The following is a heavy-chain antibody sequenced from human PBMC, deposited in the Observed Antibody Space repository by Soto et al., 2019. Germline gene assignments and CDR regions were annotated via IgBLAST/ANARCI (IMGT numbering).Heavy chain of an antibody. D-gene: IGHD3-10*01. CDR1: GDSISGGGYS. V-gene: IGHV4-30-2*01. Sequence: SETLSLTCVVSGDSISGGGYSWNWIRQQPGKGLEWIGYTYYSGSTYYNPSLESRVTISADRSKNQFSLQLKSVTPEDTAVYYCVRDRYSSSGWFDPWGQGTPVTVSS. J-gene: IGHJ5*02. CDR2: TYYSGST. CDR3: VRDRYSSSGWFDP.